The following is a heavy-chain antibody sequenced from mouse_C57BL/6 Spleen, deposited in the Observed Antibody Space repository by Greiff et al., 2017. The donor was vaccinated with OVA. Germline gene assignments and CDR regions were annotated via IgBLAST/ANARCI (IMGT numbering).Heavy chain of an antibody. CDR3: TRRGNYVRSAMDY. Sequence: VQLQQSGTVLARPGASVKMSCKTSGYTFTSYWMHWVKQRPGQGLEWIGAIYPGNSDTSYNQKFKGKANLTAVTSASTAYMELSSLTNEDSAVYYCTRRGNYVRSAMDYWGQGTSVTVSS. V-gene: IGHV1-5*01. D-gene: IGHD2-1*01. J-gene: IGHJ4*01. CDR2: IYPGNSDT. CDR1: GYTFTSYW.